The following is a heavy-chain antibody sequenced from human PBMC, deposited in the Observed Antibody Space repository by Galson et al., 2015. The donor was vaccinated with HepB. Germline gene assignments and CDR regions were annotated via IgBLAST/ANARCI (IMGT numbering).Heavy chain of an antibody. V-gene: IGHV1-2*02. CDR1: GYTFTGYY. CDR3: ARDHSGGNTIFGVLIKYFDY. J-gene: IGHJ4*02. D-gene: IGHD3-3*01. CDR2: INPNSGGT. Sequence: VKVSCKASGYTFTGYYLHWVRQAPGQGLEWMGWINPNSGGTNYAPKFQGRVTMARDTSISTAYMELSRLRSDDTAVYYCARDHSGGNTIFGVLIKYFDYWGQGTLVTVSS.